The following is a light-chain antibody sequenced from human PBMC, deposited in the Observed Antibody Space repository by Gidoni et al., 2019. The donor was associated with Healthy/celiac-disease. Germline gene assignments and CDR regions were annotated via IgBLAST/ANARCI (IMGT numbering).Light chain of an antibody. CDR1: SSNIGSNY. Sequence: QYVLTQPPSASGTPGQRVTISCSGSSSNIGSNYVYGYQQLPGTAPKLLIYRNNQRPSGVPARFSGSKSGTSSSLAISGLRSEDEADYYCAAWDDSLIGHVVFGGGTKLTVL. CDR3: AAWDDSLIGHVV. CDR2: RNN. J-gene: IGLJ2*01. V-gene: IGLV1-47*01.